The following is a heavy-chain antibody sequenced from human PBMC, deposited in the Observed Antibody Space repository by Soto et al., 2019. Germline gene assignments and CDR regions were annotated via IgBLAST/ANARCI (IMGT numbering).Heavy chain of an antibody. V-gene: IGHV1-69*13. Sequence: SVKVSCKASGGTFSSYAISWVLQAPGQGLEWMGGIIPIFGTANYAQKFQGRVTITADESTSTAYMELSSLRSEDTAVYYCARDSGDGYKIIPWFDPWGQGTLVTVSS. CDR1: GGTFSSYA. CDR3: ARDSGDGYKIIPWFDP. J-gene: IGHJ5*02. D-gene: IGHD3-10*01. CDR2: IIPIFGTA.